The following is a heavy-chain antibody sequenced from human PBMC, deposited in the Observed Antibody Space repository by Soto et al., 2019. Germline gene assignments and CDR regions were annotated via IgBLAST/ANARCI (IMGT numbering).Heavy chain of an antibody. CDR3: ARDLAAADY. V-gene: IGHV1-46*01. J-gene: IGHJ4*02. D-gene: IGHD6-13*01. Sequence: QVHLVPSGAEVKKPGASVKVSCKASGYIFINYYIHWVRQATGQGLEWIGIINPNGGSTNYAPKFPGRVTMAWDTSTSTVYMDLSSLRSDDTAVYYCARDLAAADYWGQGTLVTVSS. CDR1: GYIFINYY. CDR2: INPNGGST.